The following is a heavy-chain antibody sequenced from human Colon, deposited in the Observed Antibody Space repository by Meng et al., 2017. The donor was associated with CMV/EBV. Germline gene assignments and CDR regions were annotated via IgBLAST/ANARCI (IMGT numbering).Heavy chain of an antibody. CDR1: GFTISSNY. J-gene: IGHJ5*01. Sequence: GESLKISCAASGFTISSNYMSWIRQAPGKGLEWVSALYSGGDTYYADSVKGRFTISTDNSNNTLYLQMNSLRTEDTAVYYCAREFSLGWFDSWGQGTRVTVSS. V-gene: IGHV3-66*02. CDR3: AREFSLGWFDS. D-gene: IGHD3-3*02. CDR2: LYSGGDT.